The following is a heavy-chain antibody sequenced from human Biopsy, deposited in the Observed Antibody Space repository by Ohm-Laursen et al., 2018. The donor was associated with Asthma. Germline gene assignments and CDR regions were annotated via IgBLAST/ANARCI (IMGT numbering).Heavy chain of an antibody. J-gene: IGHJ4*02. V-gene: IGHV4-31*11. CDR3: ARIPRRSGSYFVDY. D-gene: IGHD3-22*01. CDR2: IHHSGTS. Sequence: SQTLSLTCAVSGDSITNGGCCWNWIRQHPGKGLGWIGYIHHSGTSYFNPSLKSRVSFSRDTSKNQFSLRLSSVTAADTAMYYCARIPRRSGSYFVDYWGQGTLVTVSS. CDR1: GDSITNGGCC.